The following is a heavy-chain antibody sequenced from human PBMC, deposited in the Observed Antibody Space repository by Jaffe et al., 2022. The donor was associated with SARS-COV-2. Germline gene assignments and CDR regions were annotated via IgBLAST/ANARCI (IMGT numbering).Heavy chain of an antibody. Sequence: QLHLQESGPGLVKPSETLSLTCTVSGDSMSSSSYYWDWIRQPPGKGLQWIGSILHTGSTYYTPSLKSRVTISVDTSKKQFSLQLTSVTAADTAVYYCARRDPLYDILTGYWDFWGHGSLVTVSS. CDR2: ILHTGST. V-gene: IGHV4-39*01. CDR3: ARRDPLYDILTGYWDF. D-gene: IGHD3-9*01. CDR1: GDSMSSSSYY. J-gene: IGHJ4*01.